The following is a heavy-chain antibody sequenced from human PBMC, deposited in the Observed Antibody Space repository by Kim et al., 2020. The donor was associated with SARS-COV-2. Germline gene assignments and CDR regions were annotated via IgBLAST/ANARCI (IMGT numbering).Heavy chain of an antibody. CDR3: ARQPQDYYYYYYMDV. V-gene: IGHV4-39*01. Sequence: PSLKSRCTMTVDTSKNQCSLNLNSVTAADTAVYYCARQPQDYYYYYYMDVWGQGTTVTVSS. J-gene: IGHJ6*03.